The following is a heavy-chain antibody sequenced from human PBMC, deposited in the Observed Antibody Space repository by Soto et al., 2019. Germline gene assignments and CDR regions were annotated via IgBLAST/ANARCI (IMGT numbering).Heavy chain of an antibody. J-gene: IGHJ1*01. CDR1: GGSISSGDYY. CDR3: ARSPRVVTTVA. Sequence: SETPSLTCAVSGGSISSGDYYWSWIRQPPGKGLEWIGYIYYSGSTYYNPSLKSRVTISVDTSKNQFSLKLSSVTAADTAVYYCARSPRVVTTVAWGQGTLVTVSS. V-gene: IGHV4-30-4*01. CDR2: IYYSGST. D-gene: IGHD2-2*01.